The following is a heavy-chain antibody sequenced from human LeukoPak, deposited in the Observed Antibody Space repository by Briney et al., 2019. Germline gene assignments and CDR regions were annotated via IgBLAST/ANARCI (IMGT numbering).Heavy chain of an antibody. CDR2: ISGSGGST. D-gene: IGHD5-18*01. J-gene: IGHJ4*02. Sequence: GGSLRLSCAASGFTFSGYAMSWVRQAPGKGLEWVSAISGSGGSTYYADSVKGRFTISRDNSKNTLYLQMNSLRAEDTAVYYCARAGLPTLFDYWGQGTLVTVSS. CDR1: GFTFSGYA. CDR3: ARAGLPTLFDY. V-gene: IGHV3-23*01.